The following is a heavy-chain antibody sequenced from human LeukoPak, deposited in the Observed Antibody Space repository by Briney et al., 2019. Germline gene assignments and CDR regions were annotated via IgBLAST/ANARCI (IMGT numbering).Heavy chain of an antibody. CDR2: IYNGAET. CDR1: GFRVSAKY. CDR3: AGATLWLAYEY. Sequence: GGSLRLSCAASGFRVSAKYMGWVRQAPGKGLEWVSVIYNGAETSYVDSVKGRFTISRDNSENALYLQMNTLGDEDTAVYYCAGATLWLAYEYWGQGTLVTVSS. J-gene: IGHJ4*02. V-gene: IGHV3-53*01. D-gene: IGHD6-19*01.